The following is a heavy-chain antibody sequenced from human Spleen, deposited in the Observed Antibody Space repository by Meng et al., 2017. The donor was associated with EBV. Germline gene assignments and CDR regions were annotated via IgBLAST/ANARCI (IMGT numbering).Heavy chain of an antibody. CDR1: GGTFGNYA. D-gene: IGHD3-10*01. J-gene: IGHJ4*02. CDR2: LIPIFLTP. V-gene: IGHV1-69*06. CDR3: ARNYGSGSYYPFDS. Sequence: QLYLVWLWAGREQARSSVKVSCKASGGTFGNYAISWVRQAPGRGLEWIGGLIPIFLTPSYSQMSQGRVTFTADKATSTAYMELSSLRSDDTAVYYCARNYGSGSYYPFDSWGQGTLVTVSS.